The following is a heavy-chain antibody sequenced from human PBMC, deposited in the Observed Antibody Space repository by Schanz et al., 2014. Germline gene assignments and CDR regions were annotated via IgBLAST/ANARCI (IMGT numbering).Heavy chain of an antibody. Sequence: VQLVESGGGLVKPGGSLRLSCAASGFTFSDYYMSWVRQAPGKGLEWVSLIYSGGDTKYTESVKGRFTISRDNSKNTLYLQMNSLRAEDTAVYYCARHSGSYSVGGDYWGQGTLVTVSS. D-gene: IGHD1-26*01. CDR1: GFTFSDYY. J-gene: IGHJ4*02. CDR3: ARHSGSYSVGGDY. CDR2: IYSGGDT. V-gene: IGHV3-66*04.